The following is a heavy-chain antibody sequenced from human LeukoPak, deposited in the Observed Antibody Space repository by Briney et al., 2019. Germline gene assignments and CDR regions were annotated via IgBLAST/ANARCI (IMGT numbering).Heavy chain of an antibody. Sequence: WASVKVSCKASGYTFTSYAMNWVRQAPGQGLEWMGWINTNTGNPTYAQGFTGRFVFSLDTSVSTAYLQISSLKAEDTAVYYCARVFPLAVAGYYFDYWGQGTLVTVSS. V-gene: IGHV7-4-1*02. D-gene: IGHD6-19*01. CDR1: GYTFTSYA. CDR2: INTNTGNP. CDR3: ARVFPLAVAGYYFDY. J-gene: IGHJ4*02.